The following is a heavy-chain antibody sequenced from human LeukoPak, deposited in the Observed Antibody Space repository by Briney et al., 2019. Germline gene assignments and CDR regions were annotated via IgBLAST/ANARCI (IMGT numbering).Heavy chain of an antibody. CDR1: GFTLSSYS. V-gene: IGHV3-21*04. CDR2: ISSSSSYI. Sequence: PGGSLRLSCAASGFTLSSYSMKWVRQAPGKGLEWVSSISSSSSYIYYADSVKGRFTISRDNAKNSLYLQMNSLRAEDTAVYYCAKPSPVGYWGQGTLVTVSS. J-gene: IGHJ4*02. CDR3: AKPSPVGY. D-gene: IGHD2-2*01.